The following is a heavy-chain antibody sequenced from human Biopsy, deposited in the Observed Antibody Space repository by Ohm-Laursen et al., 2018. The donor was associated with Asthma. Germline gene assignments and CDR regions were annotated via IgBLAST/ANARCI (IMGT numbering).Heavy chain of an antibody. D-gene: IGHD5-24*01. CDR1: GGSMSSGGYS. J-gene: IGHJ4*02. CDR2: IYHSGST. Sequence: SQTLSLTCAVAGGSMSSGGYSWSWIRQPPGKGLEWIGYIYHSGSTYYNPSLKSRVTISVDRSKNQFSLKLSSVTAADTAVYYCARVKDGYNFDYWGQGTLVTVSS. V-gene: IGHV4-30-2*01. CDR3: ARVKDGYNFDY.